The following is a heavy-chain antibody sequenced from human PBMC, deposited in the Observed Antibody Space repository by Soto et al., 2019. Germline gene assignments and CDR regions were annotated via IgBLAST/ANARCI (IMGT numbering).Heavy chain of an antibody. J-gene: IGHJ6*02. Sequence: QVQLVQSGAEVKKPGSSVKVSCKASGGTFSSYTISWVRQAPGQGLEWMGRIIPILGIANYAQKFQGRVTITAEKSTSTAYMELSSLRSEDTAVYYCARGSEDIVVVVAAGDGMDVWGQGTTVTVSS. D-gene: IGHD2-15*01. CDR1: GGTFSSYT. V-gene: IGHV1-69*02. CDR2: IIPILGIA. CDR3: ARGSEDIVVVVAAGDGMDV.